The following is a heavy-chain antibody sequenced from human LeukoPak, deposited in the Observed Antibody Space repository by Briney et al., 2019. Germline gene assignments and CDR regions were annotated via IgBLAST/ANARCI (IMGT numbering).Heavy chain of an antibody. V-gene: IGHV1-8*01. CDR3: ARGPRNWGMDY. Sequence: ASVKVSCKASGHTFTTYDINWVRQATGQGLEWKGWMNPNTGNTGYAQKFQGRVSLTRNTSISTAYMELSSLRSEDTAVYYCARGPRNWGMDYWGQGTLVTVSS. CDR2: MNPNTGNT. CDR1: GHTFTTYD. D-gene: IGHD7-27*01. J-gene: IGHJ4*02.